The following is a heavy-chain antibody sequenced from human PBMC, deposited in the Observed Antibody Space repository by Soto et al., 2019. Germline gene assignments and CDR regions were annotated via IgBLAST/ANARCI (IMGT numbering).Heavy chain of an antibody. CDR3: AKGGGDSLRYGMDV. Sequence: EVQLLESGGGLVQPGGALRLSCSASGFTFSSCAMNWVRQAPGKGLEWGSAIDGSGGSLYYADSVKGRFTISRDNSKPTLYLQMDSLRAEDTAVYYCAKGGGDSLRYGMDVWGQGTTVTVSS. V-gene: IGHV3-23*01. CDR2: IDGSGGSL. J-gene: IGHJ6*02. CDR1: GFTFSSCA. D-gene: IGHD2-21*02.